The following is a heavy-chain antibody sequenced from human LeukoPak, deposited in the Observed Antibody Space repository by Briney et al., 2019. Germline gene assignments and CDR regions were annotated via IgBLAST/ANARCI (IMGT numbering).Heavy chain of an antibody. V-gene: IGHV3-48*03. J-gene: IGHJ4*02. D-gene: IGHD3-16*01. CDR3: ARDLASPRYYFDY. Sequence: GGALRLSCGASGFTFSSYEMNWVRQAPGKGLEWVSYISSSGSAIYYADAVKGRFPIHSDNPKNPLSLQMNSLRAEDTAVYYCARDLASPRYYFDYWGEGKLGTVSS. CDR2: ISSSGSAI. CDR1: GFTFSSYE.